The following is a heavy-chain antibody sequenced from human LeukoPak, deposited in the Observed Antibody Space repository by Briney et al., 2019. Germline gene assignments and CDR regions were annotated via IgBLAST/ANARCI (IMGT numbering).Heavy chain of an antibody. J-gene: IGHJ4*02. CDR3: AKVVTAYQLLYYFDY. CDR2: IRYDGSNK. CDR1: GFTFSSYG. Sequence: GSLRLSCAASGFTFSSYGMHWVRQAPGKGLEWVAFIRYDGSNKYYADSVKGRFTISRDNSKNTLYLQMNSLRAEDTAVYYCAKVVTAYQLLYYFDYWGQGTLVTVSS. V-gene: IGHV3-30*02. D-gene: IGHD2-2*01.